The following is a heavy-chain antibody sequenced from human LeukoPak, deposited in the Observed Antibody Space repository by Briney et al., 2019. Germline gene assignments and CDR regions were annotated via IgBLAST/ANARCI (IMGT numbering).Heavy chain of an antibody. CDR1: GGTFSSYA. Sequence: VKVSCKASGGTFSSYAISWVRQAPGQGLEWMGRIIPIFGTANYAQKFQGRVTITTDESTSTAYMELSSLRSEDTAVYYCARTYYYDTQGALDIWGQGTMVTVSS. CDR2: IIPIFGTA. CDR3: ARTYYYDTQGALDI. D-gene: IGHD3-22*01. V-gene: IGHV1-69*13. J-gene: IGHJ3*02.